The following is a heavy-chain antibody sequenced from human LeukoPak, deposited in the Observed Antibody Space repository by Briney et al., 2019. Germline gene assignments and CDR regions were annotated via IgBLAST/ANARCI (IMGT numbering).Heavy chain of an antibody. J-gene: IGHJ4*02. D-gene: IGHD2-15*01. CDR3: AIGYCSGGSCLDFDY. V-gene: IGHV1-69*06. CDR2: IIPIFGTA. Sequence: EASVKASCKASGGTFSSYAISWVRQAPGQGLEWMGGIIPIFGTANYAQKFQGRVTITADKSTSTAYMELSSLRSEDTAVYYCAIGYCSGGSCLDFDYWGQGTLVTVSS. CDR1: GGTFSSYA.